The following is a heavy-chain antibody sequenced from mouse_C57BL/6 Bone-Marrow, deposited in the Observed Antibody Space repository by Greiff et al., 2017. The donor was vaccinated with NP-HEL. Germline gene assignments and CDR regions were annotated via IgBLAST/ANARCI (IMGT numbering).Heavy chain of an antibody. CDR3: ARPIYYDYGGDY. D-gene: IGHD2-4*01. CDR2: IYPGDGDT. Sequence: ESGPELVKPGASVKISCKASGYAFSSSWMNWVKQRPGKGLEWIGRIYPGDGDTNYNGKFKGKATLTADKSSSTAYMQLSSLTSEDSAVYFCARPIYYDYGGDYWGQGTSVTVSS. J-gene: IGHJ4*01. V-gene: IGHV1-82*01. CDR1: GYAFSSSW.